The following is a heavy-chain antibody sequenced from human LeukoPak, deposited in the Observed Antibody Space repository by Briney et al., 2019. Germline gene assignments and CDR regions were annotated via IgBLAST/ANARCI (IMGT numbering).Heavy chain of an antibody. CDR1: GGSISSSSYY. Sequence: SETLSLTCTVSGGSISSSSYYWGWIRQPPGKGLEWIGSIYYSGSTYYNPSLKSRVTISVDTSKNQFSLKLSSVTAADTAVYYCATLVAVAGLDYWGQGTLVTVSS. D-gene: IGHD6-19*01. CDR3: ATLVAVAGLDY. V-gene: IGHV4-39*01. CDR2: IYYSGST. J-gene: IGHJ4*02.